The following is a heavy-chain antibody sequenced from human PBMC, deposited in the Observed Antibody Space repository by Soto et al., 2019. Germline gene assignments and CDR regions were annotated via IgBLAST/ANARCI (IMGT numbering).Heavy chain of an antibody. CDR2: ISGSGGST. CDR3: AKDRIHYGSGTILPRDGIDV. CDR1: GFTFSSYA. D-gene: IGHD3-10*01. V-gene: IGHV3-23*01. J-gene: IGHJ6*02. Sequence: HPGGSLRLSCAASGFTFSSYAMSWVRQAPGKGLEWVSAISGSGGSTYYADSVKGRFTISRDNSKNTLYLQMNSLRAEDTAVYYCAKDRIHYGSGTILPRDGIDVCRQGTTVTICS.